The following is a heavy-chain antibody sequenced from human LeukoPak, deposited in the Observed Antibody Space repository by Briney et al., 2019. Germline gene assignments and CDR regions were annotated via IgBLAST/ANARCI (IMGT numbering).Heavy chain of an antibody. D-gene: IGHD3-10*01. V-gene: IGHV3-7*01. CDR3: ARENYYGSGSGDYFDN. CDR1: GFSFSPYW. J-gene: IGHJ4*02. CDR2: IKYDGREK. Sequence: GGSLRLSCTASGFSFSPYWMNWVRQVPGKGLEWVANIKYDGREKFYLDSVKGRFTISRDNAKNSVYLQMNSLRVDDTAVYYCARENYYGSGSGDYFDNWGQGTLVTVSS.